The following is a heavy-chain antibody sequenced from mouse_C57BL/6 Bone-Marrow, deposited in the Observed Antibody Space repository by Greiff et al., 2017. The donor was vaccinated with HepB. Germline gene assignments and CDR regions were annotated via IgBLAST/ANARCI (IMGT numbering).Heavy chain of an antibody. CDR1: GFSLTSYG. V-gene: IGHV2-2*01. D-gene: IGHD1-1*01. J-gene: IGHJ1*03. CDR3: ARNFDYYGSSPWYFDV. Sequence: QVQLKESGPGLVQPSQSLSITCTVSGFSLTSYGVHWVRQSPGKGLEWLGVIWSGGSTDYNAAFISRLSISTDNSKSQVFFKMNSLQADDTAIYYCARNFDYYGSSPWYFDVWGTGTTVTVSS. CDR2: IWSGGST.